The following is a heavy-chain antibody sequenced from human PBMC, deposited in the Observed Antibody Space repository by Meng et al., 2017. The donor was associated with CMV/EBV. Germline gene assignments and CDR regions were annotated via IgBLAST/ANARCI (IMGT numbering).Heavy chain of an antibody. CDR1: GFTFSSYW. D-gene: IGHD7-27*01. Sequence: GESLKISCAASGFTFSSYWMSWVRQAPGKGLEWVANIKQDGSEKYYVDSVKGRFTISRDNAKNSVYLQMNSLRAEDTAVYYCVRASFWGCDYWGQGTLVTVSS. V-gene: IGHV3-7*01. CDR2: IKQDGSEK. J-gene: IGHJ4*02. CDR3: VRASFWGCDY.